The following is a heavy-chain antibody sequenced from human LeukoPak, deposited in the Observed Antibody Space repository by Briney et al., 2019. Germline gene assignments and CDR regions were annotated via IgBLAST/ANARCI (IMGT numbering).Heavy chain of an antibody. V-gene: IGHV3-48*03. CDR2: ISGSGSTI. Sequence: GGSLRLSCAASGFTFSSYAMSWVRQAPGKGLEWVSAISGSGSTIYYADSVKGRFTISRDNAKNSLYLQMNSLRAEDTAVYHCARLGQWLVDWYFDLWGRGTLVTVSS. D-gene: IGHD6-19*01. CDR3: ARLGQWLVDWYFDL. J-gene: IGHJ2*01. CDR1: GFTFSSYA.